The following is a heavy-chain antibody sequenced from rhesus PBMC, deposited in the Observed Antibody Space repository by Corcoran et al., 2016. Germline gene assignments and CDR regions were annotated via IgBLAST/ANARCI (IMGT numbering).Heavy chain of an antibody. J-gene: IGHJ4*01. CDR3: TTGVITYFDY. CDR1: GFTFSDYY. CDR2: IRSKAYGGTA. Sequence: EVQLVESGGGLVQPGGSLRLSCAASGFTFSDYYMYWVRQAPGKGLEWVGFIRSKAYGGTAEYAAYVKGRFTISRDDSKSIAYLQMSSLKTEDTAVYYCTTGVITYFDYWGQGVLVTVSS. D-gene: IGHD3-34*01. V-gene: IGHV3-184*01.